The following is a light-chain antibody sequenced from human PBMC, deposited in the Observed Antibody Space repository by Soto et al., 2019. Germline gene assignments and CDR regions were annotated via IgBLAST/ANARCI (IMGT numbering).Light chain of an antibody. CDR3: SSFTSTTTLV. V-gene: IGLV2-14*01. CDR1: SSDVGGYNY. CDR2: EVT. J-gene: IGLJ2*01. Sequence: QSALTQPASVSGSPGQSITFSCTGTSSDVGGYNYVSWYQQHPGKAPKLMIYEVTNRPSGVSNRFSGSKSGNTASLTISGLQPEDEADYYCSSFTSTTTLVFGGGTKLTVL.